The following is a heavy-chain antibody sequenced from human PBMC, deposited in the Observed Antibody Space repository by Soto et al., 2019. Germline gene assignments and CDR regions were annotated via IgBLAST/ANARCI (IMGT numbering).Heavy chain of an antibody. CDR3: TRCPSGDKVDS. CDR1: GDSISNVHYF. Sequence: QVQLQQSGPGLVQPSQTLSLTCTVSGDSISNVHYFWSWIRQSPDKGLEWIGHIYNGGSIYNNPSPAXRXTXSXHTSKTQSSLDLSSVSAAHPAVYYCTRCPSGDKVDSWGQGTLVTVSS. D-gene: IGHD7-27*01. V-gene: IGHV4-30-4*01. CDR2: IYNGGSI. J-gene: IGHJ4*02.